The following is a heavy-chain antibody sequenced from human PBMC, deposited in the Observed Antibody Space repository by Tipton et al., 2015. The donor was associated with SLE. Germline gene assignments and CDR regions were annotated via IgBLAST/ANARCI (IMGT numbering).Heavy chain of an antibody. J-gene: IGHJ5*02. V-gene: IGHV4-34*01. CDR2: IPHSGST. Sequence: GLVKPSETLSLTCAVYGGSFSGYFWSWIRQPPGKGXXXXXEIPHSGSTNXXXSLKSXVTISVDTSKNQFSLKLSSVTAAGTAVXXXATLGYCRGGSCYAGWFDPWGQGTLVTVSS. D-gene: IGHD2-15*01. CDR3: ATLGYCRGGSCYAGWFDP. CDR1: GGSFSGYF.